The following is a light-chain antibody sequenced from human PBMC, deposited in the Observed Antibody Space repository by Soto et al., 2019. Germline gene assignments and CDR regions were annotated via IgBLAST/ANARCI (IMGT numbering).Light chain of an antibody. CDR3: QQSYSIPIT. V-gene: IGKV1-39*01. J-gene: IGKJ5*01. Sequence: DIQMTQSPSSLSASVGDRVTITCRASQSISNYLNWYQQKPGKAPKFLIYAASSLQSGVPSRFSGSGSGTDFTLTIRSLQPEDFATYYCQQSYSIPITFGQGTRLEIK. CDR1: QSISNY. CDR2: AAS.